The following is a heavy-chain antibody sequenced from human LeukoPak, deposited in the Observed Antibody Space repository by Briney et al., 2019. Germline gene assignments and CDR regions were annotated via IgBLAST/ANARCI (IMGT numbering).Heavy chain of an antibody. Sequence: SQTLSLTCPVSGGSISSGGYYWRWIRQPPGKRLEWIGYIYYSGGTYYNPSLKSRVTISVDTSKNQFSLKLSSLTAADTAVCFCARGGHDYGAHYYYYVMDVWGQGTTVTVSS. CDR2: IYYSGGT. D-gene: IGHD4-17*01. V-gene: IGHV4-30-4*01. J-gene: IGHJ6*02. CDR1: GGSISSGGYY. CDR3: ARGGHDYGAHYYYYVMDV.